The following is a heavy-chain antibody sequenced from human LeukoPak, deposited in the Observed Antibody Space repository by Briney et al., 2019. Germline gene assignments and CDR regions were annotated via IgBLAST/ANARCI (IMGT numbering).Heavy chain of an antibody. V-gene: IGHV1-69*04. CDR3: ARAEDDYGGKVGTWYFDL. CDR1: GGTFSSYA. D-gene: IGHD4-23*01. Sequence: VASVKVSCKASGGTFSSYAISWVRQAPGQGLDWMGRIIPILGIANYAQKFQGRVTITADKSTSTAFMELSTLSSEDTAVYYCARAEDDYGGKVGTWYFDLWGRGTLVTVSS. J-gene: IGHJ2*01. CDR2: IIPILGIA.